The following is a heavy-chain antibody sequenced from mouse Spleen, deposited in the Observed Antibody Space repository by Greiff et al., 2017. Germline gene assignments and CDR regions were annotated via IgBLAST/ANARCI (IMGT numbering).Heavy chain of an antibody. CDR3: ARNYGSSPHRYFDV. Sequence: QVQLKESGPGLVAPSQSLSITCTVSGFSLTNYAVHWVRQSPGKGLEWLGVIWSDGSTDYNAAFISRLSISKDNSKSQVFFKMNSLQADDTAIYYCARNYGSSPHRYFDVWGAGTTVTVSS. CDR1: GFSLTNYA. J-gene: IGHJ1*01. D-gene: IGHD1-1*01. CDR2: IWSDGST. V-gene: IGHV2-4-1*01.